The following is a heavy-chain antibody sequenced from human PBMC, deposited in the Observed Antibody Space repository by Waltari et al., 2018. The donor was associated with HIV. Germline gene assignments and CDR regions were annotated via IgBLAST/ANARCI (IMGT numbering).Heavy chain of an antibody. D-gene: IGHD3-22*01. CDR2: IYSGGST. J-gene: IGHJ4*02. CDR1: GFPVSSTY. Sequence: EVQLVESGGGLVQPGGSLRLSCAASGFPVSSTYMTWVRQAPGKGLEWVSVIYSGGSTYYADSVKGRFTISRDNSKNTLYLQMNSLRAEDTAVYYCASGVLGMIVVDYWGQGTLVTVSS. V-gene: IGHV3-66*02. CDR3: ASGVLGMIVVDY.